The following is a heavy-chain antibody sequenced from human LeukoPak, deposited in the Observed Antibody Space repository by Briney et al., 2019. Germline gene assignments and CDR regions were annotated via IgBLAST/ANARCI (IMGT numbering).Heavy chain of an antibody. CDR3: ASLNSYYDILTGYYQNFDY. J-gene: IGHJ4*02. V-gene: IGHV4-30-4*01. Sequence: SQTLSLTCTVSGGSISSGDYYWSWIRQPPGKGLEWIGYIYYSGSTYYNPSLKSRVTISVDTSKNQFSLKLSSVTAADTAVYYCASLNSYYDILTGYYQNFDYWGQGTLVTVSS. CDR1: GGSISSGDYY. D-gene: IGHD3-9*01. CDR2: IYYSGST.